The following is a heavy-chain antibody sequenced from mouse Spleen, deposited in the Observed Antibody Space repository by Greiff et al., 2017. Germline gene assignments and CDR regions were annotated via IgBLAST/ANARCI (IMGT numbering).Heavy chain of an antibody. CDR3: TRLFAY. CDR1: GYTFTSYY. Sequence: VKLVESGAELVKPGASVKLSCKASGYTFTSYYMYWVKQRPGQGLEWIGEINPSNGGTNFNEKFKSKATLTVDKSSSTAYMQLSSLTSEDSAVYYCTRLFAYWGQGTLVTVSA. J-gene: IGHJ3*01. CDR2: INPSNGGT. V-gene: IGHV1S81*02.